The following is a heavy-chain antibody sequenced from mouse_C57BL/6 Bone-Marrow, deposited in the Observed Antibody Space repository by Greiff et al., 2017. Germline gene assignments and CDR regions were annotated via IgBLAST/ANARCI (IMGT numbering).Heavy chain of an antibody. CDR1: GFNIKDYY. J-gene: IGHJ3*01. Sequence: EVMLVESGAELVKPGASVKLSCTASGFNIKDYYMHWVKQRTEQGLEWIGRIDPEDGETKYAPKFQGKATITAAPSSNTAYLQLSSLTSEDTAVYYCARGSSYVRFAYWGQGTLVTVSA. D-gene: IGHD1-1*01. CDR3: ARGSSYVRFAY. CDR2: IDPEDGET. V-gene: IGHV14-2*01.